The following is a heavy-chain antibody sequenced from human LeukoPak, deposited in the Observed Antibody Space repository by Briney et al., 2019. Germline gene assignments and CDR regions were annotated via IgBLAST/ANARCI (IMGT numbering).Heavy chain of an antibody. D-gene: IGHD1-14*01. CDR1: GDSINNYY. V-gene: IGHV4-4*07. Sequence: PSETLSLTCTVSGDSINNYYWSWIRQPAGKGLEWVGRVYSDGSTNYISSLKSRVTISVDTSKNQFSLKLTSVTAADTAMYYCARGGHYEPAHPYYYQFMDVWGKGTTVIVSS. CDR2: VYSDGST. CDR3: ARGGHYEPAHPYYYQFMDV. J-gene: IGHJ6*03.